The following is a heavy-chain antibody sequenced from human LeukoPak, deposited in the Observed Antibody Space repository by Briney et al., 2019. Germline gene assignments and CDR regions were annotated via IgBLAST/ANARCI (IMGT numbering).Heavy chain of an antibody. V-gene: IGHV3-21*01. CDR1: GFTFSSYS. J-gene: IGHJ4*02. D-gene: IGHD6-13*01. CDR3: ASYSSWYTGAFDY. CDR2: ISSSSSYI. Sequence: GGSLRLSCAASGFTFSSYSMNWVRQAPGKGLEWVSSISSSSSYIYYADSVKGRFTISRDNAKNSLYLQMNSLRAEDTAVYYCASYSSWYTGAFDYWGQGTLVTVSS.